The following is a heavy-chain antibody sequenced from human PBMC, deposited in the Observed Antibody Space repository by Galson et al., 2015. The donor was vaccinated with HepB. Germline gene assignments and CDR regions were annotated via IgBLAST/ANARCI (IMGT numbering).Heavy chain of an antibody. J-gene: IGHJ6*02. Sequence: SLRLSCAASGFTFSSYDMHWVRQAPGKGLEWVAVISYGGSNKYYADSVKGRFTISRDNSKNTLYLQMNSLRAEDTAVYYCARDVGSSWYYYYYGMDVWGQGTTVTVSS. CDR2: ISYGGSNK. V-gene: IGHV3-30*03. CDR3: ARDVGSSWYYYYYGMDV. CDR1: GFTFSSYD. D-gene: IGHD6-13*01.